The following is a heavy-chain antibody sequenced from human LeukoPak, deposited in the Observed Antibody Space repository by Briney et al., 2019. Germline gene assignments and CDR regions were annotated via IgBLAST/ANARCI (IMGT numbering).Heavy chain of an antibody. Sequence: ASVKVSCKASGYTFTSYGISWVRQAPGQGLEWMGWISAYNGNTNYAQKLQGRVTMTTDTSTSTAYMELRSLRSDDTAVYYCARVVGIAVAGNYYYMDVWGKGTTVTISS. J-gene: IGHJ6*03. CDR2: ISAYNGNT. V-gene: IGHV1-18*01. D-gene: IGHD6-19*01. CDR3: ARVVGIAVAGNYYYMDV. CDR1: GYTFTSYG.